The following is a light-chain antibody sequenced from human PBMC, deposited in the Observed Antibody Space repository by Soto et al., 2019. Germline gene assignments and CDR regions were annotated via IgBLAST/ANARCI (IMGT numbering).Light chain of an antibody. Sequence: DVVLTQTSLSSPVALGQSASISCRSSQSLVYSDGDTYLSWLHQRPGQPPRLLIYQVSNRFYGVPDRFTGSGAGTDFTLKISRVEAEDVGVYYCMQVTHVPHTFGQGTKLEIK. V-gene: IGKV2-24*01. CDR1: QSLVYSDGDTY. CDR2: QVS. CDR3: MQVTHVPHT. J-gene: IGKJ2*01.